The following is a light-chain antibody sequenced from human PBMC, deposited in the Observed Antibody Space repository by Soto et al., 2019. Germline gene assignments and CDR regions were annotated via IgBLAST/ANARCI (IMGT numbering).Light chain of an antibody. V-gene: IGLV2-14*01. CDR1: RRDVGAYNY. J-gene: IGLJ1*01. CDR3: SSYTSSDSVYV. Sequence: QSALTQPASVSGAPGQSITISCTGTRRDVGAYNYVSWYQRHPGKAPKLLIYEVNSRPSGVSDRFSGSKSGNTASLTISGLQAEDEADYYCSSYTSSDSVYVFGSGTKVTVL. CDR2: EVN.